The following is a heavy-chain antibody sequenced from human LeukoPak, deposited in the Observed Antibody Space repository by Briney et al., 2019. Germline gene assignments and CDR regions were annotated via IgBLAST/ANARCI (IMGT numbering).Heavy chain of an antibody. Sequence: SETLSLTCTVSGGSISSGGYYWSWIRQHPGKGLEWIGYIYYSGSTYYNPSLKSRVTMSVDTSKNQFSLKLSSVTAADTAVYYCARGRQRTRITIFPGWFDPWGQGTLVTVSS. D-gene: IGHD3-3*01. V-gene: IGHV4-31*03. CDR1: GGSISSGGYY. CDR3: ARGRQRTRITIFPGWFDP. J-gene: IGHJ5*02. CDR2: IYYSGST.